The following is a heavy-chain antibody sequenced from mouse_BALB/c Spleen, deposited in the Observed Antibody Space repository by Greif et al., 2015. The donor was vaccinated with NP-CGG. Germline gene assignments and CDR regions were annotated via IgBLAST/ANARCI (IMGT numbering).Heavy chain of an antibody. CDR3: ARRTGTEAMDY. J-gene: IGHJ4*01. D-gene: IGHD4-1*01. CDR2: IYPGSGNT. Sequence: QVQLQQSGPELVKPGASVKISCKASGYTFTDYYINWVKQKPGQGLEWIGWIYPGSGNTKYNEKFKGKATLTVDTSSSTAYMQFSSLTSEDTAVYCCARRTGTEAMDYWGQGTSVTVSS. CDR1: GYTFTDYY. V-gene: IGHV1-84*02.